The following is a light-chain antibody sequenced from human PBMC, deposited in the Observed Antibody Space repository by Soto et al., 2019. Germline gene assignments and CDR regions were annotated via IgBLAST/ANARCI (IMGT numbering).Light chain of an antibody. Sequence: QSALTQPASVSGSPGQSITISCTGTSSDVGAYNYVSWYQQYPGKAPKLMIYEVNTWPSGVSNRFSGSKSGNTASLAISGLQAGDEADYYCCSFTSSNTWVFGGGTKLTVL. CDR3: CSFTSSNTWV. CDR2: EVN. V-gene: IGLV2-14*01. CDR1: SSDVGAYNY. J-gene: IGLJ3*02.